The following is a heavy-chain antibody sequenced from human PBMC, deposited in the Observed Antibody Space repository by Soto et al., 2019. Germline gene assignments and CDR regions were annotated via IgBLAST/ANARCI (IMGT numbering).Heavy chain of an antibody. V-gene: IGHV3-23*01. D-gene: IGHD2-15*01. Sequence: PGGSLRLSCAASGFTFSSYAMSWVRQAPGKGLERVSAISGSGGSTYYADSVKGRFTISRDNSKNTLYLQMNSLRAEDTAVYYCAKALVVVVAATHFDYWGQGTLVTVSS. J-gene: IGHJ4*02. CDR2: ISGSGGST. CDR3: AKALVVVVAATHFDY. CDR1: GFTFSSYA.